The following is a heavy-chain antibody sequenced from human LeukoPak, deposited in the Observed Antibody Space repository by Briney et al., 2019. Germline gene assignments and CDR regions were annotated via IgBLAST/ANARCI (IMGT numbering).Heavy chain of an antibody. CDR2: INHSGST. J-gene: IGHJ4*02. Sequence: PSETLSLTCAVYGGSFSGYYWSWIRQPPGKGLEWIGEINHSGSTNYNPSLKCRVTISVDTSKNQFSLKLSSVTAADTAVYYCARVDYGDYVLFDYWGQGTLVTVSS. D-gene: IGHD4-17*01. CDR1: GGSFSGYY. V-gene: IGHV4-34*01. CDR3: ARVDYGDYVLFDY.